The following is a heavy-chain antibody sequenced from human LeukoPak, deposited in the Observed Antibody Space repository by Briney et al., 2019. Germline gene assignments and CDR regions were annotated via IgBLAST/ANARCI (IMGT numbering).Heavy chain of an antibody. Sequence: GRSLRLSCAASGFTFDDYAMHWVRQAPGKGLEWVSGISWNSGSIGYADSVKGRFTISRDNAKNSLYLQMNSLRAEDTAVYYCAKDWALLRNYYYYMDVWGKGTTVTISS. CDR2: ISWNSGSI. CDR1: GFTFDDYA. J-gene: IGHJ6*03. CDR3: AKDWALLRNYYYYMDV. D-gene: IGHD3-22*01. V-gene: IGHV3-9*01.